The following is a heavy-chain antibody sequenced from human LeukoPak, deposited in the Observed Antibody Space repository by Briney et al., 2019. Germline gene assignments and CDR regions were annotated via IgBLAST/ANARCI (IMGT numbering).Heavy chain of an antibody. V-gene: IGHV3-21*01. Sequence: GGSLRLSCGASGFIFSTYSMTWVRQAPGKGLECVSSIISTGTSIYYADSVKGRFTISRDNAKNSLYLQMNNLRADDTAVYYCAAGKYSSGWYVHWGQGTLVTVSS. CDR3: AAGKYSSGWYVH. CDR1: GFIFSTYS. J-gene: IGHJ5*02. D-gene: IGHD6-19*01. CDR2: IISTGTSI.